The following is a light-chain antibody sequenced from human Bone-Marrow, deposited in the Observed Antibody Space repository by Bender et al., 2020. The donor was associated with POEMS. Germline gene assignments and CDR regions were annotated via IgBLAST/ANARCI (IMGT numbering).Light chain of an antibody. Sequence: FVLTQEPSLSVAPGKTATITCGGDNIENKNVHWYQQTPGQAPMLVIYYSTDRPSGIPERFSGSNSGNTATLTISGTQAMDEADYYCQAWGSSTVVFGGGTKLTVL. CDR2: YST. J-gene: IGLJ2*01. CDR1: NIENKN. CDR3: QAWGSSTVV. V-gene: IGLV3-21*01.